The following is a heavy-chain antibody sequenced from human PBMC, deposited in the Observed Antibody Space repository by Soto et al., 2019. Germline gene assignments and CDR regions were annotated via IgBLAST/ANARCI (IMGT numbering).Heavy chain of an antibody. CDR3: ARGALYCSSTSCPFDY. CDR2: ISSSSSYI. V-gene: IGHV3-21*01. CDR1: GFTFSSYS. D-gene: IGHD2-2*01. Sequence: GGSLRLSCAASGFTFSSYSMNWVRQAPGKGLEWVSSISSSSSYIYYADSVKGRFTISRDNAKNSLYLQMNSLRAEDTAVYYCARGALYCSSTSCPFDYWGQGTLVTVSS. J-gene: IGHJ4*02.